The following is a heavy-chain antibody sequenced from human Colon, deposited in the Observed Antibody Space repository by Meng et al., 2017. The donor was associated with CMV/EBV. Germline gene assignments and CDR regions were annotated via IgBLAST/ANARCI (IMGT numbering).Heavy chain of an antibody. CDR2: IRYDGNNQ. J-gene: IGHJ4*02. CDR3: VRDSHTAGHCPDGVCLNPFDR. V-gene: IGHV3-30*02. Sequence: GESLKISCAASGFTFRDYGIHWVRQAPGKGLEWVSFIRYDGNNQYYSDSVKGRFTISRDNSKNTVFLQMNSLTAADTAVYYCVRDSHTAGHCPDGVCLNPFDRWGQGTLVTVSS. CDR1: GFTFRDYG. D-gene: IGHD2-8*01.